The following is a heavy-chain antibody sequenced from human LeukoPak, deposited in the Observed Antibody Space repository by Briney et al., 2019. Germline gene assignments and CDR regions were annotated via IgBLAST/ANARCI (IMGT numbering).Heavy chain of an antibody. Sequence: PGGSLRLSCAASGFTFDDYAMHWVRQAPGKGLEGVSGISWNSGSIGYADSVKGRFTISRDNARNSLYLHMNRLRAEDMALDNCAKGLHGGGSISSGPLDIWGQGTMVTVSS. V-gene: IGHV3-9*03. J-gene: IGHJ3*02. CDR1: GFTFDDYA. D-gene: IGHD2-2*01. CDR2: ISWNSGSI. CDR3: AKGLHGGGSISSGPLDI.